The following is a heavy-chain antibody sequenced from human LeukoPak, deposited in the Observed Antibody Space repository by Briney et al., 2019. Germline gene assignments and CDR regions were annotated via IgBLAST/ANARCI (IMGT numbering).Heavy chain of an antibody. Sequence: GGSLRLSCAASGFTFSRYGMHWVRQAPGKGLEWVAVISYDGSNKYYVDSVKGRFSISRDNSKNTLYLQMNSLRAEDTAVYYCAKSLRYFDWLFDYWGQGTLVTVSS. V-gene: IGHV3-30*18. CDR2: ISYDGSNK. D-gene: IGHD3-9*01. CDR3: AKSLRYFDWLFDY. CDR1: GFTFSRYG. J-gene: IGHJ4*02.